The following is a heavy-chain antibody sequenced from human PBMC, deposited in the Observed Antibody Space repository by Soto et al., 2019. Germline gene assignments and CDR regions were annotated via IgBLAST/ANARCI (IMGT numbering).Heavy chain of an antibody. D-gene: IGHD3-16*01. CDR1: WNSITNNHW. CDR3: VSKLGPYYYGLDV. J-gene: IGHJ6*02. CDR2: IYHTGIA. V-gene: IGHV4-4*02. Sequence: SETLSLTCTVYWNSITNNHWWSWVRQPPGKGPELIGEIYHTGIANYNPSLESRGAFSVDKSKNQFSLSLTSVTAAHTAVYYCVSKLGPYYYGLDVWGQWTTVTVS.